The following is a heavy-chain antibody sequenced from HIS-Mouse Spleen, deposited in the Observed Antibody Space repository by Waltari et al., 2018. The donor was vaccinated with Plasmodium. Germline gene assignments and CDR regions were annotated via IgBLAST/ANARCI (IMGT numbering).Heavy chain of an antibody. Sequence: QVQLQESGPGLVKPSETLSLACTVSVGSISSYYWRCIRPPAGKGLEWIGRIYTSGSTNYNPSLKSRVTMSVDTSKNQFSLKLSSVTAADTAVYYCARSSWYLMNWYFDLWGRGTLVTVSS. V-gene: IGHV4-4*07. CDR2: IYTSGST. CDR3: ARSSWYLMNWYFDL. CDR1: VGSISSYY. D-gene: IGHD6-13*01. J-gene: IGHJ2*01.